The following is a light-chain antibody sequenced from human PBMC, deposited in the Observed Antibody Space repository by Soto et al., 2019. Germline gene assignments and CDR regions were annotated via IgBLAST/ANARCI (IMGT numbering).Light chain of an antibody. Sequence: QSVLTQPPSVSGAPGQRVTISCTGSSSNIGAGYDVHWYQQLPGTAPKLPIYGNSNRPSGVPDRFSGSKSGTSASLAITGLQAEDEADYYCQSYDSSFYVFGTGTKVTVL. CDR1: SSNIGAGYD. CDR2: GNS. J-gene: IGLJ1*01. CDR3: QSYDSSFYV. V-gene: IGLV1-40*01.